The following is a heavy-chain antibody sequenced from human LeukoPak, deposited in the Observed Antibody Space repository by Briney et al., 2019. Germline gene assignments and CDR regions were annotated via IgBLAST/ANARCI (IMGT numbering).Heavy chain of an antibody. Sequence: EASVKVSCKASGGTFSSYAISWVRQAPGQGLEWMGGIIPIFGTANYAQKFQGRVTITTDESTSTAYMELSSLRSEDTAVYYCARGGGIVGARWAFDIWGQGTMVTVSS. CDR3: ARGGGIVGARWAFDI. CDR1: GGTFSSYA. CDR2: IIPIFGTA. J-gene: IGHJ3*02. D-gene: IGHD1-26*01. V-gene: IGHV1-69*05.